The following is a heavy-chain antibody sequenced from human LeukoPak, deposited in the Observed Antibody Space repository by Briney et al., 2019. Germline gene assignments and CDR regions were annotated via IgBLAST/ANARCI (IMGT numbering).Heavy chain of an antibody. V-gene: IGHV3-30*03. CDR1: RFTFSDYG. CDR2: ISFEGSHQ. D-gene: IGHD3-10*01. Sequence: VGSLRLSCAASRFTFSDYGMHWVRQAPAKGLEWVALISFEGSHQFYADSVKGRFTISRDTSKNTPFLQMSSLRAEDTAVYYCARDLSDRLWFGENFDYWGQGTLVSVSS. J-gene: IGHJ4*02. CDR3: ARDLSDRLWFGENFDY.